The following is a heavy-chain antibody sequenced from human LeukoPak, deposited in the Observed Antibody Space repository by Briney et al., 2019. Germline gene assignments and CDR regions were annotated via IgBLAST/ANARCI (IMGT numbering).Heavy chain of an antibody. CDR2: IYYSGST. CDR3: ARHTSMAHFDY. J-gene: IGHJ4*02. D-gene: IGHD1-1*01. Sequence: PWETLSLTCNVSGDSISSYYWSWIRQPPGKGLEWIGYIYYSGSTNYNPSLKSRVTISVDTSKNQFSLKLTSVTAADTAVYYCARHTSMAHFDYWGQGTLVTVSS. V-gene: IGHV4-59*08. CDR1: GDSISSYY.